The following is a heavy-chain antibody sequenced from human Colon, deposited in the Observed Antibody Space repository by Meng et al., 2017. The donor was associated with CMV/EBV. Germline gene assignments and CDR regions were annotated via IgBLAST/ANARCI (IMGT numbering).Heavy chain of an antibody. V-gene: IGHV1-46*01. Sequence: ASVKVSCKASGNTFTSNYMHWVRQAPGQGLEWMGTIDPSGGGTSYAQKFQGRVTMTRDTSTRTLYMELISLRSEDTAVYYCARVRGITGTTGGYYFDYWGQGTLVTVSS. J-gene: IGHJ4*02. D-gene: IGHD1-7*01. CDR1: GNTFTSNY. CDR2: IDPSGGGT. CDR3: ARVRGITGTTGGYYFDY.